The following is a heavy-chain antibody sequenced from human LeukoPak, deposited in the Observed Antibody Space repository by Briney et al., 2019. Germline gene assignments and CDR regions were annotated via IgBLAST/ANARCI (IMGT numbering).Heavy chain of an antibody. D-gene: IGHD3-22*01. Sequence: ASVKVSCKASGYTFTSYYIHWVRQAPGQGLEWMGIIYPGGGSTSYAQKFQGRVTMTRDMSTSTVYMELSSLRSEDTAVYYCARSALGTMIVVVTEYYFDYWGQGTLVTVSS. CDR2: IYPGGGST. CDR3: ARSALGTMIVVVTEYYFDY. J-gene: IGHJ4*02. V-gene: IGHV1-46*01. CDR1: GYTFTSYY.